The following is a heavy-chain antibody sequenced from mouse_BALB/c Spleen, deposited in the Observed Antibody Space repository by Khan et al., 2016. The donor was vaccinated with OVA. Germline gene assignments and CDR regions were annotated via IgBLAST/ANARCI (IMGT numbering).Heavy chain of an antibody. V-gene: IGHV1-5*01. CDR1: GYSFTSYL. CDR3: ARGGYSSFAY. CDR2: IYPGNSGT. D-gene: IGHD1-3*01. J-gene: IGHJ3*01. Sequence: VQLQQSGTVLVRPGASVKMSCKASGYSFTSYLIHWVKQRPGQGLEWIGDIYPGNSGTTYNQKFKDKATLTAGTSANTAYMQLSSLTNEDSAVYYCARGGYSSFAYWGQGTLGTVSA.